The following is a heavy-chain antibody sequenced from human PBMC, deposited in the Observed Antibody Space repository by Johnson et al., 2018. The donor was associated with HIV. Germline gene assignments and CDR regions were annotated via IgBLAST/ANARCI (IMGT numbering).Heavy chain of an antibody. J-gene: IGHJ3*02. D-gene: IGHD1-26*01. V-gene: IGHV3-30*02. Sequence: QVQLVESGGGVVQPGGSLRLSCAASGFTFSSYGMHWVRQAPGKGLEWVAFIRYDGSNQYYAASVKCRFTIYRDTSKNTKYLQMHSRRPEDTALYYCARGVGSIVGAMSTFDIWGQGTMVTVSS. CDR1: GFTFSSYG. CDR2: IRYDGSNQ. CDR3: ARGVGSIVGAMSTFDI.